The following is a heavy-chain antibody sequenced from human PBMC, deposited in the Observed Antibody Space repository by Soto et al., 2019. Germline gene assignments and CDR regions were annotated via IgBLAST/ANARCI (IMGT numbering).Heavy chain of an antibody. V-gene: IGHV3-53*01. J-gene: IGHJ4*02. CDR1: GFTVSSNY. Sequence: GGSLRLSCAASGFTVSSNYMSWVHQAPGKGLEWVSVIYSGGSTYYADSVKGRFTISRDNSKNTLYLQMNSLRAEDTAVYYCARGRDFWSGYYLSWGQGTLVTVSS. CDR2: IYSGGST. D-gene: IGHD3-3*01. CDR3: ARGRDFWSGYYLS.